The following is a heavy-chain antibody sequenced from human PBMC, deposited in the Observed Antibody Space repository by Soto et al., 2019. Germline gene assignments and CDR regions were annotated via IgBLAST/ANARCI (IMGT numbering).Heavy chain of an antibody. CDR3: ARDRRKDTAIYGMDV. J-gene: IGHJ6*02. Sequence: QVQLVESGGGVVQPGRSLRLSCAASGFTFSSYGMHWVRQAPGKGLEWVAVIWYDGSNKYYADSVKGRFTISRDNSKNTLYLQMNSLRAEDTAVYYCARDRRKDTAIYGMDVWGQGTTVTVSS. CDR2: IWYDGSNK. CDR1: GFTFSSYG. D-gene: IGHD5-18*01. V-gene: IGHV3-33*01.